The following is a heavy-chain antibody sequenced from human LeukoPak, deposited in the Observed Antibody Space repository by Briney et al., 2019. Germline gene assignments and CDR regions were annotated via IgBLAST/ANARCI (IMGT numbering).Heavy chain of an antibody. V-gene: IGHV3-13*01. J-gene: IGHJ4*02. CDR3: VRQQTPHGNFDY. Sequence: GGSLRLSCATSGFTFSNHAMHWVRQARGKGLEWVSAIGTAGDTFYPGSVKGRFTISRENAKNSLSRQMNSLRAEDTAVYYCVRQQTPHGNFDYWGQGTLVTVSS. CDR2: IGTAGDT. D-gene: IGHD1-26*01. CDR1: GFTFSNHA.